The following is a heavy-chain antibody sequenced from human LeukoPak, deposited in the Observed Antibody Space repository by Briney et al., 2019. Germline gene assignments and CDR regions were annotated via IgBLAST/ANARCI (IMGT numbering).Heavy chain of an antibody. V-gene: IGHV3-11*01. D-gene: IGHD3-16*01. Sequence: GGSLRLSCAASGFTFSDYYMSWIRQAPGKGLEWVSYISSSGSTIYYADSVKGRFTISRDNAKNSLYLQMNSLRAEDMALYYCAKGGDYPYYFDYWGQGTLVTVSS. CDR1: GFTFSDYY. CDR2: ISSSGSTI. J-gene: IGHJ4*02. CDR3: AKGGDYPYYFDY.